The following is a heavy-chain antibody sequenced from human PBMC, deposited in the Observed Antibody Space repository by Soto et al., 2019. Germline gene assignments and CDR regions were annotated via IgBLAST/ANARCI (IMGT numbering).Heavy chain of an antibody. Sequence: GGSLRLSCAASGFTFSSYDMHWVRQATGKGLEWVAVISYDGSNKYYADSVKGRFTISRDNSKNTLYLQMNSLRAEDTAVYYCARTRYDFWSGYYLDYWGQGTLVTVSS. CDR2: ISYDGSNK. V-gene: IGHV3-30*03. J-gene: IGHJ4*02. D-gene: IGHD3-3*01. CDR3: ARTRYDFWSGYYLDY. CDR1: GFTFSSYD.